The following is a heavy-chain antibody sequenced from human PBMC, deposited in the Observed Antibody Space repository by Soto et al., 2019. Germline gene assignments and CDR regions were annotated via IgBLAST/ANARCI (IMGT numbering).Heavy chain of an antibody. CDR1: GGSISSGGYY. CDR2: IYYSGST. CDR3: ARDVRAIAALDY. D-gene: IGHD6-13*01. V-gene: IGHV4-31*03. Sequence: QVQLQESGPGLVKPSQTLSRTCTVSGGSISSGGYYWSWIRQHPGKGLEWIGYIYYSGSTYYNPSLKSRVTISVDTSKNQFSLKLSSVTAADTAVYYCARDVRAIAALDYWGQGTLVTVSS. J-gene: IGHJ4*02.